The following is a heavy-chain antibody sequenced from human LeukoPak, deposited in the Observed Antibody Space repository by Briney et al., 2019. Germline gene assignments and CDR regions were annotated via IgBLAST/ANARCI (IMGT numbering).Heavy chain of an antibody. J-gene: IGHJ5*02. CDR3: ARDITTQENWFDP. D-gene: IGHD4-11*01. CDR1: GYTFTSYG. CDR2: ISAYNGNT. V-gene: IGHV1-18*01. Sequence: ASVKVSCKASGYTFTSYGISWVQQAPGQGLEWMGWISAYNGNTNYAQKLQGRVTMTTDTSTSTAYMELRSLRFDDTAVYYCARDITTQENWFDPWGQGTLVTVSS.